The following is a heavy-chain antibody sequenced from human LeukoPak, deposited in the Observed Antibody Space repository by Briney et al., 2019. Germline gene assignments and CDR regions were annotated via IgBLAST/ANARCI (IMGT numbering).Heavy chain of an antibody. CDR2: IDSGGST. J-gene: IGHJ4*01. V-gene: IGHV3-53*01. D-gene: IGHD3-22*01. Sequence: GGSLGLSCAASGLTVSSNYMSWVRQAPGKGLEGVSVIDSGGSTYYADSVKGRFTISRDNSKNTLYLQMNSLRAEDTAVYYCARSPYYYDSSGYYYFDYWGQGTLVTVSS. CDR3: ARSPYYYDSSGYYYFDY. CDR1: GLTVSSNY.